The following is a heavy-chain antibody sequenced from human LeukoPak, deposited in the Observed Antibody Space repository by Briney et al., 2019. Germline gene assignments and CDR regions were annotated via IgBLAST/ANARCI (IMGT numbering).Heavy chain of an antibody. CDR3: ASTYSGVSWYYFDY. J-gene: IGHJ4*02. V-gene: IGHV4-30-4*08. CDR2: IYYSGST. D-gene: IGHD1-26*01. Sequence: SETLSLTCTVSGGSISSVDYCWSWLRQSPGKGLEWVGYIYYSGSTYYNPSLKSRFTISLDTSKNQFSLKLSSVTAADTAVYYCASTYSGVSWYYFDYWGQGTQVTVSS. CDR1: GGSISSVDYC.